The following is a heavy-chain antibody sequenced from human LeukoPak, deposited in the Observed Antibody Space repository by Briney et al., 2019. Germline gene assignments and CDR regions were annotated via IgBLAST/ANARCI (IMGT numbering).Heavy chain of an antibody. D-gene: IGHD6-19*01. CDR1: GGSISSGDYY. V-gene: IGHV4-30-4*01. Sequence: SQTLSLTCTVSGGSISSGDYYWSWIRQPPRKGLEWIGYIYYSGSTYYNPSLKSRVTISVDTSKNQFSLKLSSVTAADTAVYYCARAVAGTNWFDPWGQGTLVTVSS. CDR2: IYYSGST. J-gene: IGHJ5*02. CDR3: ARAVAGTNWFDP.